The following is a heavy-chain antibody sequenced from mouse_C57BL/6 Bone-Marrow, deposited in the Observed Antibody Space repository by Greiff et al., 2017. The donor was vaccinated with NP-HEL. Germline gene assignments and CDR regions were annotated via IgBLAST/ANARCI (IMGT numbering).Heavy chain of an antibody. CDR1: GYTFTDYY. CDR3: ASHWDPPYAMDY. J-gene: IGHJ4*01. CDR2: INPYNGGT. V-gene: IGHV1-19*01. D-gene: IGHD4-1*01. Sequence: EVQLQQSGPVLVKPGASVKMSCKASGYTFTDYYMNWVKQSHGKSLEWIGVINPYNGGTSYNQKFKGKATLTVDKSSSTAYMELNSLTSEDSAVYYCASHWDPPYAMDYWGQGTSVTVSS.